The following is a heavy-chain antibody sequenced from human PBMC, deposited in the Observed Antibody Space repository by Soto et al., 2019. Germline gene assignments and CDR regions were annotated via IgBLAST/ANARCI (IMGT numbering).Heavy chain of an antibody. CDR1: GFTFNHYA. V-gene: IGHV3-23*01. CDR3: AKDSTVTTSLYFYYYGFDV. Sequence: PGGSLRLSCTASGFTFNHYAMSWVRQAPGKGLEWVSAVSGRGGSTKYADSVKGRFIISRDNSNSTLYPQMDSLRGEDTAVYYCAKDSTVTTSLYFYYYGFDVWGQGTTVTV. CDR2: VSGRGGST. D-gene: IGHD4-17*01. J-gene: IGHJ6*02.